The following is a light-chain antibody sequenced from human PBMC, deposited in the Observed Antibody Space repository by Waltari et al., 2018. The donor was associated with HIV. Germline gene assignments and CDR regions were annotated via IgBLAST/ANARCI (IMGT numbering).Light chain of an antibody. Sequence: QSALTQPASVSGSPGPSITISCSGPPRYIHPLNYVSWYQQHPGNVPKLIFFEVYYRPAGLSDRFSASKSGNTASLTISDLQPEDEADYFCSSYSTRNFLMFGGGTKLTVL. CDR2: EVY. CDR3: SSYSTRNFLM. V-gene: IGLV2-14*03. CDR1: PRYIHPLNY. J-gene: IGLJ3*02.